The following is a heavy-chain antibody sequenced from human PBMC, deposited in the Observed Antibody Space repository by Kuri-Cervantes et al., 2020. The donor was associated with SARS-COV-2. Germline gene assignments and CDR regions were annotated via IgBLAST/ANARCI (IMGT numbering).Heavy chain of an antibody. D-gene: IGHD6-19*01. Sequence: GGPLRLPCAASGFPFGSFSLNWVPQAPGKGLEWVTSISSSSSYIYYADSVKGRFAISRDNAKNSLYLQMNSLRAEDTAVYYWARDRISSGWYVGYYFDYWGQGTLVTVSS. CDR2: ISSSSSYI. V-gene: IGHV3-21*01. CDR3: ARDRISSGWYVGYYFDY. J-gene: IGHJ4*02. CDR1: GFPFGSFS.